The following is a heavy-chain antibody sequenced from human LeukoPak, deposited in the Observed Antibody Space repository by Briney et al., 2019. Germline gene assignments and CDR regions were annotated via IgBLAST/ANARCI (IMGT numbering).Heavy chain of an antibody. Sequence: ASVKVSCKASGYTFTSYGISWVRQAPGQGLEGMGWISAYNGNTNYAQKLQGRVTMTTDTSTSTAYMELRSLRSDDTAVYYCARDHVVHYYDSSGYYFDYWGQGTLVTVSS. J-gene: IGHJ4*02. CDR3: ARDHVVHYYDSSGYYFDY. CDR2: ISAYNGNT. D-gene: IGHD3-22*01. CDR1: GYTFTSYG. V-gene: IGHV1-18*01.